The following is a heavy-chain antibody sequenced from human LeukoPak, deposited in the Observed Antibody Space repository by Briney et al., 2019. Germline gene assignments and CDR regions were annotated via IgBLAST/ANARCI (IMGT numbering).Heavy chain of an antibody. J-gene: IGHJ4*02. Sequence: SETLSLTCAVYGGSFSGYYWSWIRQPPGKGLEWIGEINLSGSTNYNPSLKSRVTISVDTSKNQFSLKLSSVTAADTAVYYCATSIVGAPDFWGQGTLVTVSS. V-gene: IGHV4-34*01. CDR2: INLSGST. CDR1: GGSFSGYY. CDR3: ATSIVGAPDF. D-gene: IGHD1-26*01.